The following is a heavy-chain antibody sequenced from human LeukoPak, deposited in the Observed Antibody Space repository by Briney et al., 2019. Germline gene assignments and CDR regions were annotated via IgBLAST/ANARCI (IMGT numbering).Heavy chain of an antibody. CDR3: AKGGYYHEYYYYYMDV. CDR1: GFTFSSYN. V-gene: IGHV3-21*04. Sequence: GGSLRLSCAASGFTFSSYNMNWVRQAPGKGLEWVSSITSDSRYMYYADSVKGRFTISRDNAKNSLYLQMNSLRAEDTAIYYCAKGGYYHEYYYYYMDVWGKGTTVTISS. J-gene: IGHJ6*03. D-gene: IGHD3-3*01. CDR2: ITSDSRYM.